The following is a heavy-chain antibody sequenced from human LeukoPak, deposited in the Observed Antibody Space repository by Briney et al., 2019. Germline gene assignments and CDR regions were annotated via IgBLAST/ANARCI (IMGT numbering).Heavy chain of an antibody. CDR2: ISYDGNEK. D-gene: IGHD4-17*01. CDR3: ATSNYADYGDYFSL. CDR1: GFSFNYYA. V-gene: IGHV3-30*07. Sequence: GGSLRLSCAASGFSFNYYAMHWVRQAPGKGLEWVAVISYDGNEKDYADPVKGRFTISRDDSKNTLYLQMNSLRAEDTAVYYCATSNYADYGDYFSLWGQGTLVTVSS. J-gene: IGHJ4*02.